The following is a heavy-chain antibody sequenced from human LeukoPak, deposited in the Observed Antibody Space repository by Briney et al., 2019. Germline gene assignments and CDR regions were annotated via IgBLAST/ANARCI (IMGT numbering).Heavy chain of an antibody. CDR3: ARGGGRNTTMVWAFDY. CDR1: GFTFSSYA. Sequence: GGSLRLSCAASGFTFSSYAMHWVRQAPGKGLEYVSAISSNGGSTYYANSVKGRFTISRDNSKNTLYLQMGSLRAEDMAVYYCARGGGRNTTMVWAFDYWGQGTLVTVSS. CDR2: ISSNGGST. J-gene: IGHJ4*02. D-gene: IGHD5-18*01. V-gene: IGHV3-64*01.